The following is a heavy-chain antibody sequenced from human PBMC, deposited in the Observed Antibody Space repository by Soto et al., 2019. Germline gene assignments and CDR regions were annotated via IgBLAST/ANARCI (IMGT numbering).Heavy chain of an antibody. CDR3: ARVGPRTYYYDSSGYYPPTGFDY. D-gene: IGHD3-22*01. CDR2: IYYSGST. V-gene: IGHV4-59*01. J-gene: IGHJ4*02. Sequence: SETLSLTCPVSGGSISSYYWSWIRQPPGKGLEWIGYIYYSGSTNYNPSLKSRVTISVDTSKNQFSLKLSSVTAADTAVYYCARVGPRTYYYDSSGYYPPTGFDYWGQGTLVTVSS. CDR1: GGSISSYY.